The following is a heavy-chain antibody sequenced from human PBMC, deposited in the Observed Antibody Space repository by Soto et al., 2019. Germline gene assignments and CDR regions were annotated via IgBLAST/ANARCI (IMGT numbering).Heavy chain of an antibody. D-gene: IGHD2-15*01. Sequence: QITLKESGPTLVKPTQTLTLTCTFSGFSLSTSGVGVGWIRQPPGKALEWLALIYWDDDKRYSPSLKSRLTITKATSKNQPVLTMPNMDPVDTATYSCAHIYCSGGSCYYSNNWFDPWGQGTLVTVSS. J-gene: IGHJ5*02. CDR1: GFSLSTSGVG. V-gene: IGHV2-5*02. CDR2: IYWDDDK. CDR3: AHIYCSGGSCYYSNNWFDP.